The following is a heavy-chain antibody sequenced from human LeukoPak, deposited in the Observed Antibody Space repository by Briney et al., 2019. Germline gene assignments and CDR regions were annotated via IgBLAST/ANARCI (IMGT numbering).Heavy chain of an antibody. V-gene: IGHV4-34*01. CDR1: GGSFSGYY. J-gene: IGHJ4*03. CDR2: INHSGST. CDR3: ARALRQWRRSSAHSDT. Sequence: PSETLSLTCAVYGGSFSGYYWSWIRQPPGKGLDWIGEINHSGSTNYNPSLMSRVTISVDTSKNQFSLKLSSVTAADTAVYYCARALRQWRRSSAHSDTWGQRALVSVSS. D-gene: IGHD5-12*01.